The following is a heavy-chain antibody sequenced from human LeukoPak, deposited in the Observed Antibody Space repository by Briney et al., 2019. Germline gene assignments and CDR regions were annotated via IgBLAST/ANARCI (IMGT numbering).Heavy chain of an antibody. Sequence: GGSLRLSCAASGFTFSNAWMSWVRQAPGKGLEWVGRIKSKTDGGTTDYAAPVKGRFTISRDDSKNTLYLQINSLKTEDTAVYYCTTGPYSSGWHSFDYWGQGTLVTVSS. V-gene: IGHV3-15*01. J-gene: IGHJ4*02. CDR3: TTGPYSSGWHSFDY. CDR2: IKSKTDGGTT. D-gene: IGHD6-19*01. CDR1: GFTFSNAW.